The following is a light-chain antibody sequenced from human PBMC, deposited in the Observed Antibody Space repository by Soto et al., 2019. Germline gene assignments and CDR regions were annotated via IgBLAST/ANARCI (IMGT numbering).Light chain of an antibody. CDR1: QSVTSN. CDR3: QQRNSWPPTFT. CDR2: GIS. Sequence: EVVMTQSPATLSVSPGEGATLSCSASQSVTSNYLAWYQQKPGKAPRLLIHGISNRATGVPDRFSGSGSGTEFTLTISGLHSEDSAVYYCQQRNSWPPTFTFGQGTRLEIK. V-gene: IGKV3D-15*01. J-gene: IGKJ5*01.